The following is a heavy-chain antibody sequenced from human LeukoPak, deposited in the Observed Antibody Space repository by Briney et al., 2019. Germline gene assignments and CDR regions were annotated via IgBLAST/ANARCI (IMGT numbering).Heavy chain of an antibody. J-gene: IGHJ4*02. Sequence: PSETLSLTCAVYGASFSGYYWSWIRQPPGKGLEWIGEVNHSGSTNYNPSLKSRVTISVDTSKNQFSLKLSSVTAADTAVYYCARVQMEDGYNFDYWGQGTLVTVSS. V-gene: IGHV4-34*01. D-gene: IGHD5-24*01. CDR2: VNHSGST. CDR3: ARVQMEDGYNFDY. CDR1: GASFSGYY.